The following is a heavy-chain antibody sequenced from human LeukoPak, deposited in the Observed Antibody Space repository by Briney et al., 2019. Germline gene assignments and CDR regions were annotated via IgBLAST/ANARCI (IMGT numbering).Heavy chain of an antibody. CDR3: ARDSSSGGFDY. J-gene: IGHJ4*02. V-gene: IGHV1-69*04. CDR1: GGTFSSYA. D-gene: IGHD6-6*01. Sequence: GSSVKVSCKASGGTFSSYAISWVRQAPGQGLEWMGRIIPIFGIANYAQKFQGRVTITADKSTSTAYMELSSLRSEDTAVYYCARDSSSGGFDYWGQGTLVTVSS. CDR2: IIPIFGIA.